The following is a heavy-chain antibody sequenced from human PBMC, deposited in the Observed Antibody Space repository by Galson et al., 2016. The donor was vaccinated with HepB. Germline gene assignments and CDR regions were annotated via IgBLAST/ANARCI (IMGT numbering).Heavy chain of an antibody. J-gene: IGHJ2*01. CDR2: IRSSDSST. D-gene: IGHD5-24*01. V-gene: IGHV3-23*01. Sequence: SLRLSCAASGFTFTGTVMSWVRQAPGKGLEWVSFIRSSDSSTYYADAVKGRIIISKDDSRNTRYLQMNSLSAEDTAVYYCAKVGDAPGWYLDLWGRGTLVTVSS. CDR3: AKVGDAPGWYLDL. CDR1: GFTFTGTV.